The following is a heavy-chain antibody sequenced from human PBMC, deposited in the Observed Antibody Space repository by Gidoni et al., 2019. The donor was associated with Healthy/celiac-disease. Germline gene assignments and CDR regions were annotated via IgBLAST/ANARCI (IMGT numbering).Heavy chain of an antibody. Sequence: QVQLQQWGAGLLKPSEPLSLTCAVYGGSFSGYYCSWIRQPPGKGLEWIGEINHSGSTNYNPSLKSRVTISVDTSKNQFSLKLSSVTAADTAVYDCARAAASIDPWGQGTLVTVSS. CDR2: INHSGST. J-gene: IGHJ5*02. CDR1: GGSFSGYY. D-gene: IGHD6-13*01. CDR3: ARAAASIDP. V-gene: IGHV4-34*01.